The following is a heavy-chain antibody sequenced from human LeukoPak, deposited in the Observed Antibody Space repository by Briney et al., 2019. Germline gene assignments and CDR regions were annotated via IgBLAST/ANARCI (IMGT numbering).Heavy chain of an antibody. CDR1: GGSISSYY. D-gene: IGHD6-19*01. J-gene: IGHJ4*02. CDR3: ARQTIDSSGWSSGIY. CDR2: ICYSGST. V-gene: IGHV4-59*08. Sequence: SETLSLTCTVSGGSISSYYWSWIRQPPGKGLEWIGYICYSGSTNYNPSLKSRVTISVDTSKNQFSLKLSSVTAADTAVYYCARQTIDSSGWSSGIYWGQGTLVTVSS.